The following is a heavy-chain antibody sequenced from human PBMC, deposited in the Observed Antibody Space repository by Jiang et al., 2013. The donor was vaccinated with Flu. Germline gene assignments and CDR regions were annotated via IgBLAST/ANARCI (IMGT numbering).Heavy chain of an antibody. V-gene: IGHV4-39*01. J-gene: IGHJ6*03. CDR1: GGSISSSSYY. CDR3: SSGAADYYYYMDV. D-gene: IGHD2-15*01. Sequence: GPGLVKPSETLSLTCSVSGGSISSSSYYWGWVRQPPGKGLEWIGSMYYSGSTFYNPSLKSRVTISVDTSKNQFSLKLSSVTAADTAVYYCSSGAADYYYYMDVWGKG. CDR2: MYYSGST.